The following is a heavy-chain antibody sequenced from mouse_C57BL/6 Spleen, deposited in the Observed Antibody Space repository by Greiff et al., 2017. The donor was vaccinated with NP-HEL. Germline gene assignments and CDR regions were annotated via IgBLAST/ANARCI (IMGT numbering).Heavy chain of an antibody. J-gene: IGHJ2*01. Sequence: QVQLQQPGAELVKPGASVKVSCKASGYTFTSYWMHWVKQRPGQGLEWIGRIHPSDSVTNYNQKFKGKATLTVDKSSSTAYMQLSSLTSEDSAVYYCAITGYSYYFDYWGQGTTLTVSS. CDR2: IHPSDSVT. V-gene: IGHV1-74*01. D-gene: IGHD2-3*01. CDR1: GYTFTSYW. CDR3: AITGYSYYFDY.